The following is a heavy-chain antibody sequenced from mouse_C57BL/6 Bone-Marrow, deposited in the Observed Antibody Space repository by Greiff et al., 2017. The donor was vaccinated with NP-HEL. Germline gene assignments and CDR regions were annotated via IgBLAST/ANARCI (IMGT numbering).Heavy chain of an antibody. CDR1: GFNIKDDY. J-gene: IGHJ3*01. V-gene: IGHV14-4*01. CDR2: IDPENGDT. CDR3: TASDGYYWFAY. D-gene: IGHD2-3*01. Sequence: EVMLVESGAELVRPGASVKLSCTASGFNIKDDYMHWVKQRPEQGLEWIGWIDPENGDTEYASKFQGKATITADTSSNTAYLQLSSLTSEDTAVYYCTASDGYYWFAYWGQGTLVTVSA.